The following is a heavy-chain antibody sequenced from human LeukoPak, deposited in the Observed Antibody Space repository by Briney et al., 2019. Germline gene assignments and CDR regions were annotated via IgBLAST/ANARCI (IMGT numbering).Heavy chain of an antibody. CDR3: ANALYYYGSGSTIDI. V-gene: IGHV3-21*01. D-gene: IGHD3-10*01. CDR2: ISSSSSYI. CDR1: GFTFSSYS. J-gene: IGHJ3*02. Sequence: PGGSLRLSCAASGFTFSSYSMNSVRQAPGRGLEWVSSISSSSSYIYYADSVKGRFTISRDNAKNSLYLQMNSLRAEDTAVYYCANALYYYGSGSTIDIWGQGTMVTVSS.